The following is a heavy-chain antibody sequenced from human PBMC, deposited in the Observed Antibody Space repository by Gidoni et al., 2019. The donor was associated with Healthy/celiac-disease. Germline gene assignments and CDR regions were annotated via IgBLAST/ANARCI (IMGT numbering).Heavy chain of an antibody. Sequence: QVQLVQSGAEVKKPGASVKVSCKASGYTFTSYAMHWVRQAPGQRLEWMGWITAGNGNTKYSQKFQGRVTITRDTSASTAYMELSSLRSEDTAVYYCARSGGYCSSTSCYVGYYYYGMDVWGQGTTVTVSS. V-gene: IGHV1-3*01. J-gene: IGHJ6*02. D-gene: IGHD2-2*01. CDR2: ITAGNGNT. CDR1: GYTFTSYA. CDR3: ARSGGYCSSTSCYVGYYYYGMDV.